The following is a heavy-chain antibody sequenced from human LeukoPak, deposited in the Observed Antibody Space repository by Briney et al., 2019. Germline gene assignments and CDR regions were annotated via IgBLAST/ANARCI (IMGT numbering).Heavy chain of an antibody. D-gene: IGHD6-19*01. CDR2: MNPNGGNT. CDR1: GYTFTSYD. Sequence: ASVKVSCKASGYTFTSYDINWVRQATGQGLEWMGWMNPNGGNTGYAQKFQGRVTMTRNTSISTAYMELSSLRSEDTAVYYCARGRGIAVADPFDPWGQGTLVTVSS. CDR3: ARGRGIAVADPFDP. J-gene: IGHJ5*02. V-gene: IGHV1-8*01.